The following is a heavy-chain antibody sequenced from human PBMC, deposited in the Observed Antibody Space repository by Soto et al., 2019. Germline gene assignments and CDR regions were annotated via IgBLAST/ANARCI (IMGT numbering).Heavy chain of an antibody. J-gene: IGHJ4*02. Sequence: SGPTLVNPTQTLTLTCTFSGFSLSTSGVGVGWIRQPPGKAREWLALIYWNDDKKYSPSLKSRLGITKDTFRNQVVLTMTNVDPLDTATYYCARRRGYNWNNPAFDDWGQGALVTVSS. CDR1: GFSLSTSGVG. CDR3: ARRRGYNWNNPAFDD. V-gene: IGHV2-5*01. CDR2: IYWNDDK. D-gene: IGHD1-20*01.